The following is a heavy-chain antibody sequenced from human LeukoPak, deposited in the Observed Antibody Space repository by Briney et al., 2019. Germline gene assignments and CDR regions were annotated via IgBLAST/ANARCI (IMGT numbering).Heavy chain of an antibody. Sequence: GGSLRLSCAASGFTFTDYWIHWIRQAPGTGLMWVSHITSDGGRTDYADSARGRFTMTRDNAKNTVYLQMNSLRVDDTAVYYCARDNWGPDHWGQGTLVTVSS. CDR2: ITSDGGRT. D-gene: IGHD7-27*01. J-gene: IGHJ4*02. V-gene: IGHV3-74*01. CDR3: ARDNWGPDH. CDR1: GFTFTDYW.